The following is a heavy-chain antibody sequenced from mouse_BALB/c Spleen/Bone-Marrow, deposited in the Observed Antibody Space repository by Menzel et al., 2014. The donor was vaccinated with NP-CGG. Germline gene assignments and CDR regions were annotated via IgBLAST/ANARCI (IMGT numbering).Heavy chain of an antibody. J-gene: IGHJ3*01. CDR2: ISPDSSTI. V-gene: IGHV4-1*02. CDR1: GFDFXRYW. CDR3: ASLHYYGFFAY. D-gene: IGHD1-2*01. Sequence: DVQLQESGGGLVQPGGSLKHSCAASGFDFXRYWMSWVWQAPGKGLEWIGEISPDSSTINYTPSLKDKFIISRDNAKNTLYLQMSKVRSEDTALYYCASLHYYGFFAYWGQGTLVTVSA.